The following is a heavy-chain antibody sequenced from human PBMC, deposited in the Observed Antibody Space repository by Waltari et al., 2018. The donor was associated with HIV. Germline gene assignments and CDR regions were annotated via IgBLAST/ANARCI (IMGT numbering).Heavy chain of an antibody. CDR1: GGSFSGYS. CDR2: IDYTGRT. J-gene: IGHJ4*02. D-gene: IGHD3-16*01. Sequence: QVQLQQWGAGLLKPSETLSLTCAVYGGSFSGYSWNWIRQPPGKGLEWIGEIDYTGRTNYNPSLKSRVILSVDSSKNQFSLKVTSVTAADTAVYFCARGHKDAGLVHLGFQYWGQGNLVTVSS. CDR3: ARGHKDAGLVHLGFQY. V-gene: IGHV4-34*01.